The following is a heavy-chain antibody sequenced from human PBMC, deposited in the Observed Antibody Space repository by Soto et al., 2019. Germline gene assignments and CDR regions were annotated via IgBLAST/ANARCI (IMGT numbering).Heavy chain of an antibody. CDR3: ACAHRAGYDYVWGSYIRFDY. CDR2: INHSGST. Sequence: SETLSLTCAVYGGSFSGYYWSWIRQPPGKGLEWIGEINHSGSTNYNPSLKSRVTISVDTSKNQFSLKLSSVTAANTAVYYCACAHRAGYDYVWGSYIRFDYWGQGTLVTVSS. J-gene: IGHJ4*02. CDR1: GGSFSGYY. D-gene: IGHD3-16*01. V-gene: IGHV4-34*01.